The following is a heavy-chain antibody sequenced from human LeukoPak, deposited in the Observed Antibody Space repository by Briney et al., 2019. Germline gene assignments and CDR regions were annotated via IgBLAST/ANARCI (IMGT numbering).Heavy chain of an antibody. Sequence: PGGSLRLSCAASGFTFSSYGMHWVRQAPGKGLEWVAFIRYDGSNKYYADSVKGRFTISRDNSKNTLYLQMNSLRAEDTAVYYCARDAVVGATGAFDIWGQGTMVTVSS. CDR1: GFTFSSYG. J-gene: IGHJ3*02. CDR3: ARDAVVGATGAFDI. V-gene: IGHV3-30*02. D-gene: IGHD1-26*01. CDR2: IRYDGSNK.